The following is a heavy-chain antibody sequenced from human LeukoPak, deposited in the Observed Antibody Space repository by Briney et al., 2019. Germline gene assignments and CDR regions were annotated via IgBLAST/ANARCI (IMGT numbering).Heavy chain of an antibody. CDR3: ARRQRGYSSSRGPFDY. CDR2: IYYSGST. CDR1: GYSISSGYY. Sequence: SETLPLTCTASGYSISSGYYWGWIREPPGKGPESIGSIYYSGSTYYNPSLKSRVTLSVDTSKNQFSLKLSSVTAADTAVYYCARRQRGYSSSRGPFDYWGQGTLVTVSS. J-gene: IGHJ4*02. D-gene: IGHD6-13*01. V-gene: IGHV4-38-2*02.